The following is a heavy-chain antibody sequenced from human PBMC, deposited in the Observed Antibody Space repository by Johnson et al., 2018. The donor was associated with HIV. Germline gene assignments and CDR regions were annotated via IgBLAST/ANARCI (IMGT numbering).Heavy chain of an antibody. Sequence: MQLVESGGGVVQPGRSLRLSCAASGFTFSDYYMSWIRQAPGKGLEWVSYISSSGSTIYYADSVKGRFTISRDNSKNTMFLQMNSMRAEDTAVYYCATSTASDAFDMWGQGTMVTVSS. CDR1: GFTFSDYY. D-gene: IGHD1-1*01. CDR2: ISSSGSTI. V-gene: IGHV3-11*04. J-gene: IGHJ3*02. CDR3: ATSTASDAFDM.